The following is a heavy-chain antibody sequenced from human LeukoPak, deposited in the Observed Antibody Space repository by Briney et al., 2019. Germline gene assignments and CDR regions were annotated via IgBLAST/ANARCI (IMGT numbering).Heavy chain of an antibody. CDR1: GGSLTSHY. CDR3: ARLYGSGSHGFDY. Sequence: SETLSLTCTVSGGSLTSHYWSWIRQPPGTGLEWIGYIYYSGSTNYNPSLKSRVTISVDTSKNQFSLKLSSVTAADTAVYYCARLYGSGSHGFDYWGLGTLVTVSS. CDR2: IYYSGST. J-gene: IGHJ4*02. V-gene: IGHV4-59*08. D-gene: IGHD3-10*01.